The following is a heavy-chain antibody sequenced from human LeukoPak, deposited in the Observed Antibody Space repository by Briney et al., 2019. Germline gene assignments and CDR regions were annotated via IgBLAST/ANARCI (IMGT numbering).Heavy chain of an antibody. Sequence: EASVKVSCKASGYTLTSYAMHWVRQAPGQRLEWMGWINAGNGNTKYSQKFQGRITITRDTSASTVYMELSSLRSEDTAVYYCARGFAVDTAMVDWGQGTLVTVSS. CDR2: INAGNGNT. CDR1: GYTLTSYA. D-gene: IGHD5-18*01. CDR3: ARGFAVDTAMVD. V-gene: IGHV1-3*01. J-gene: IGHJ4*02.